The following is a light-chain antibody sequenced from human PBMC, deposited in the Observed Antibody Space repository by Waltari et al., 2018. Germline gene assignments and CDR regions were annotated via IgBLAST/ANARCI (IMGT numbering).Light chain of an antibody. CDR1: QNSSSD. CDR2: AAS. Sequence: DIQMTQSPSSLSASVGDRVTITCRASQNSSSDLNWYQQKPGKAPKLVIYAASSLQSGVPSRFSGSGSGTDVTLTISNLQPEDFATYYCQQSYSTPFTFGPGTKVDIK. V-gene: IGKV1-39*01. J-gene: IGKJ3*01. CDR3: QQSYSTPFT.